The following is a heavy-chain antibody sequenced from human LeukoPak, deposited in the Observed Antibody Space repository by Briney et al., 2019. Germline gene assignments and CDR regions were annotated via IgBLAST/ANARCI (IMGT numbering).Heavy chain of an antibody. CDR1: GGSLSSSSYY. Sequence: SETLSLTCTVSGGSLSSSSYYWGWLRQPPGTGLEWIGKINHSGSTNYNPSLKSRVTISVDTSKNQFSLKLSSVTAADTAVYYCARGLVDYVWGSYLQNWFDPWGQGTLVTVSS. V-gene: IGHV4-39*07. J-gene: IGHJ5*02. CDR3: ARGLVDYVWGSYLQNWFDP. D-gene: IGHD3-16*02. CDR2: INHSGST.